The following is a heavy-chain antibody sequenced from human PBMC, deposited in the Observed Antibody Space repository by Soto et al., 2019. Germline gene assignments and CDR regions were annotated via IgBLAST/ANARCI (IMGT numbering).Heavy chain of an antibody. CDR3: TIWGSYRTHDY. CDR1: GFTFSSYA. CDR2: ISGSGGST. Sequence: PGGSLRLXCAASGFTFSSYAMSWVRQAPGKGLEWVSAISGSGGSTYYADSVKGRFTISRDNSKNTLYLQMNSLRAEDTAVYYFTIWGSYRTHDYWGQGTLVTVSS. V-gene: IGHV3-23*01. J-gene: IGHJ4*02. D-gene: IGHD3-16*02.